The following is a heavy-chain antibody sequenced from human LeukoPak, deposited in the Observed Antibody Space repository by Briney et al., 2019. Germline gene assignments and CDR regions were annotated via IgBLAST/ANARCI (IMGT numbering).Heavy chain of an antibody. Sequence: SETLSLTCTVSGGSISSSNYFWGWIRQPPGKGLQWIGSIYYSGSTYYNPSLRSRVTISVDTSKNQFSLKLSSVTAADTAVYYCARDESVSSWWYFDLWGRSTLVTVSS. CDR3: ARDESVSSWWYFDL. CDR1: GGSISSSNYF. V-gene: IGHV4-39*07. J-gene: IGHJ2*01. D-gene: IGHD6-13*01. CDR2: IYYSGST.